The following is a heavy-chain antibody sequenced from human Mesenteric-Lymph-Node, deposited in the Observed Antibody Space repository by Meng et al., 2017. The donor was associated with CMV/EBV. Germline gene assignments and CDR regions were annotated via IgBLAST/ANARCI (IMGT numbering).Heavy chain of an antibody. J-gene: IGHJ5*02. Sequence: ASVKVSCKASGYTFTGYYMHWVRQAPGQGLEWMGWINPNSGGTNYAQKFQGRVTMTTDTSTSTAYMELRSLRSDDTAVYYCARDFYEPYCISTSCYGFWFDPWGQGTLVTVSS. CDR3: ARDFYEPYCISTSCYGFWFDP. CDR2: INPNSGGT. D-gene: IGHD2-2*01. V-gene: IGHV1-2*02. CDR1: GYTFTGYY.